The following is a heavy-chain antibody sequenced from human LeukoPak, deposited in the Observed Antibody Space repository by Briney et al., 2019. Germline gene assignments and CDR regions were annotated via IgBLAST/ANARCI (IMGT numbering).Heavy chain of an antibody. Sequence: GGSLRLSCAASGFTDSSNYMSWVRQAPGKGLEWVSVIYSGGSTYYADSVKGRFTISRDNSKNTLYLQMNSLRAEDTAVYYCARIDDSSGYEYDYWGQGTLVTVSS. J-gene: IGHJ4*02. D-gene: IGHD3-22*01. CDR1: GFTDSSNY. CDR3: ARIDDSSGYEYDY. V-gene: IGHV3-53*01. CDR2: IYSGGST.